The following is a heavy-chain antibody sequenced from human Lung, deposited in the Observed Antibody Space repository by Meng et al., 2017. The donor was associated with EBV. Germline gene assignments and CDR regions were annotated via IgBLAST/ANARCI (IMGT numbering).Heavy chain of an antibody. CDR3: AREYSSSSGLPGP. CDR1: GGCFSGCY. CDR2: INHSGST. J-gene: IGHJ5*02. Sequence: VRVTQLGAGLLKPSVTLSLTCAVYGGCFSGCYWGWIRQPPGKGLEWIGEINHSGSTNYNPSLKSRVTISVDTSRNQFSLKLTSVTAADTAVYYCAREYSSSSGLPGPWGQGTLVTVSS. D-gene: IGHD6-6*01. V-gene: IGHV4-34*01.